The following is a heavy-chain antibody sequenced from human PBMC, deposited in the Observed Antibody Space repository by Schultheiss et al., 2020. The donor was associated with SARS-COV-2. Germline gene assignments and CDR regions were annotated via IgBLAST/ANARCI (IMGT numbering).Heavy chain of an antibody. CDR3: ARDYRGSGYIFGHYYYGMDV. CDR1: GFTFSSYA. V-gene: IGHV3-30-3*01. Sequence: GGSLRLSCAASGFTFSSYAMHWVRQAPGKGLEWVAVISYDGSNKYYADSVKGRFTISRDNAKNSLYLQMNSLRAEDTAVYYCARDYRGSGYIFGHYYYGMDVWGQGTTVTVSS. J-gene: IGHJ6*02. D-gene: IGHD3-22*01. CDR2: ISYDGSNK.